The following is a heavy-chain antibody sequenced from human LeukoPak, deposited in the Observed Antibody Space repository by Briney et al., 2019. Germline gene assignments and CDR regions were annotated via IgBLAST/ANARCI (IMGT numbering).Heavy chain of an antibody. CDR3: ARTQMYYDILTGYYKYFDY. Sequence: KASETLSLTCTVSGGPISNHYWNWIRQPPGKGLEWIGNIFHSGNTDYNPSLKSRVTISIDTSKNQFSLKLSSVTAADTAVYYCARTQMYYDILTGYYKYFDYWGRGILVTVSS. D-gene: IGHD3-9*01. J-gene: IGHJ4*02. V-gene: IGHV4-59*11. CDR1: GGPISNHY. CDR2: IFHSGNT.